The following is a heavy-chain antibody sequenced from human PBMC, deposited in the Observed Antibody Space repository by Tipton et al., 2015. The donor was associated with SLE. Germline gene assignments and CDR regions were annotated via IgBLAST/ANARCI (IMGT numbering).Heavy chain of an antibody. V-gene: IGHV4-59*11. CDR1: GDSISTHY. Sequence: TLSLTCSVSGDSISTHYWSWIRQPPGKGLEWIGYILYSGESTNYNPSLKSRVTISLDTSKNQFSLKLTSVTAADTAVYYCARSLGVVVIAPAFDYWGQGTLVTVSS. J-gene: IGHJ4*02. CDR3: ARSLGVVVIAPAFDY. D-gene: IGHD2-21*01. CDR2: ILYSGEST.